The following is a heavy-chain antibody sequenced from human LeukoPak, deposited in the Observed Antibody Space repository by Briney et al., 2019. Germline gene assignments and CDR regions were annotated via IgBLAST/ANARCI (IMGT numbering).Heavy chain of an antibody. Sequence: PGASLRLSCAASGFTFSSYAMSWVRQAPGKGLEWVSAISGSGGSTYYADSVKGRFTISRDNSKNTLYLQMNSLRAEDTAIYYCAKGPGSSGPTGAYYYYGMDVWGQGTTVTVSS. D-gene: IGHD3-22*01. CDR1: GFTFSSYA. CDR2: ISGSGGST. CDR3: AKGPGSSGPTGAYYYYGMDV. J-gene: IGHJ6*02. V-gene: IGHV3-23*01.